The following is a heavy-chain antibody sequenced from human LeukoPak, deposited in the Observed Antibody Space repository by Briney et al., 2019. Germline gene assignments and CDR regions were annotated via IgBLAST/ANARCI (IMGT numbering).Heavy chain of an antibody. D-gene: IGHD5-12*01. CDR1: GFTFSSYW. J-gene: IGHJ4*02. CDR3: ARGNSGYDLDLRFDY. Sequence: GGSLRLSCAASGFTFSSYWMHWVRQAPGKGLVWVSRINSDGSSTSYADSVKGRFTISRDNAKNTLYLQMNSLRAEHTAVYYCARGNSGYDLDLRFDYWGQGTLVTVSS. V-gene: IGHV3-74*01. CDR2: INSDGSST.